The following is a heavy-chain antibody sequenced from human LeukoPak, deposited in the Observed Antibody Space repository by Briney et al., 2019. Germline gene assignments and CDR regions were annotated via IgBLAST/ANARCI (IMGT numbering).Heavy chain of an antibody. J-gene: IGHJ4*02. Sequence: GGSLRLSCAASGFTVSANYMSWVRQAPGKGLEWVSGISGSGDRTFYTDSVKGRFTISRDNSKNTVYLQMNSLRADDTAVYYCAKAVGEVYYFDFWGQGTLVTVSS. CDR2: ISGSGDRT. CDR3: AKAVGEVYYFDF. V-gene: IGHV3-23*01. D-gene: IGHD2-15*01. CDR1: GFTVSANY.